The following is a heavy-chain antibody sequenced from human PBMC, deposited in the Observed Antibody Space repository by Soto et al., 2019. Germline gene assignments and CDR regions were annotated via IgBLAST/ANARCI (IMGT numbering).Heavy chain of an antibody. J-gene: IGHJ5*02. D-gene: IGHD2-21*01. CDR2: IIPVFGTA. V-gene: IGHV1-69*13. Sequence: SVKVSCKASGGTFSSYAISWVRQAPGQGLEWMGGIIPVFGTANYAQKFQGRVTITADESTSTAYMELSSLRSEDTAVYYCARESEGPGVRFDPWGQGTLVTVSS. CDR1: GGTFSSYA. CDR3: ARESEGPGVRFDP.